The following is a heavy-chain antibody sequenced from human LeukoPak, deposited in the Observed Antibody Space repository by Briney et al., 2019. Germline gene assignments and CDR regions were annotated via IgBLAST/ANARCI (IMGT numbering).Heavy chain of an antibody. CDR3: ARDRVGQQLVGRNYYYYYMDV. J-gene: IGHJ6*03. V-gene: IGHV4-61*02. Sequence: SETLSLTCTVSGGSISSGSYYWSWIRQPAGKGLEWIGRIYTSGSTNYNPSLKSRVPIAVDTSKNQFSLKLSSVTAADTAVYYCARDRVGQQLVGRNYYYYYMDVWGKGTTVTISS. D-gene: IGHD6-13*01. CDR2: IYTSGST. CDR1: GGSISSGSYY.